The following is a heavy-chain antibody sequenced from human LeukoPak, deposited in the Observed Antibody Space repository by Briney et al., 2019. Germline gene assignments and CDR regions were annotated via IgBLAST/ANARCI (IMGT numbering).Heavy chain of an antibody. CDR1: GYTFTSYD. CDR3: ARGRRSMVRGVGYYYYMDV. J-gene: IGHJ6*03. V-gene: IGHV1-8*03. CDR2: MNPNSGNT. Sequence: GASVKVSCKASGYTFTSYDINWVRQATGQGLEWMGWMNPNSGNTGYAQKFQGRVTITRNTSISTAYMELSSLRSEDTAVYYCARGRRSMVRGVGYYYYMDVWGKGTTVTISS. D-gene: IGHD3-10*01.